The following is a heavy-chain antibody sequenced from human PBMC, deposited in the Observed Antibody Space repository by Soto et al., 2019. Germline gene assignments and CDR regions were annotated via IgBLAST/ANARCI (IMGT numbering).Heavy chain of an antibody. J-gene: IGHJ4*02. CDR2: ISSSGDIP. Sequence: EVQLVESGGGLVQPGGSLRLSCAASGFTFTTYAMSWVRQPPGKGLEWVSGISSSGDIPYYADSVKGRFTISRDQSKKTVYLQMNSLRAEDTALYYCAIVNSIVGDVDQDYWGQGTLVSVSS. V-gene: IGHV3-23*04. CDR1: GFTFTTYA. CDR3: AIVNSIVGDVDQDY. D-gene: IGHD1-26*01.